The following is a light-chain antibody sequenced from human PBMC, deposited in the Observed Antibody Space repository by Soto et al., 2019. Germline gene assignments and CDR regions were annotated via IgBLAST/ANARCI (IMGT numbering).Light chain of an antibody. CDR3: QQSYNTPLT. CDR2: AAS. Sequence: DIQMTQSPSSLSASVGDRVTITCRASQSISSYLNWYQQKPGKAPKFLIYAASSLQSVVPSRFSGSGSGTDFTLTISSXQPEDFATYYCQQSYNTPLTFGPGTKVDIK. CDR1: QSISSY. V-gene: IGKV1-39*01. J-gene: IGKJ3*01.